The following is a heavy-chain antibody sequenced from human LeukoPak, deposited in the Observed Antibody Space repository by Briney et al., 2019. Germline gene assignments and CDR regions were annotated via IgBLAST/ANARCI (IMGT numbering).Heavy chain of an antibody. CDR2: IIPIFGTA. D-gene: IGHD7-27*01. J-gene: IGHJ4*02. CDR1: GGTFSSYA. V-gene: IGHV1-69*05. Sequence: ASVKVSCKASGGTFSSYAISWVRQAPGQGLEWMGGIIPIFGTANYAQKFQGRVTMTRDTSISTAFMGLTSLRSEDTAVYYCARGPPNWGFDFWGQGALVTVSS. CDR3: ARGPPNWGFDF.